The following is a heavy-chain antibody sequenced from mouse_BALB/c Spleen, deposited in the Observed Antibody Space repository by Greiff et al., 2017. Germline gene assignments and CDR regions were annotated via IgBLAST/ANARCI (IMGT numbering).Heavy chain of an antibody. CDR2: ISSGGSYT. CDR3: ARQENFY. V-gene: IGHV5-9-3*01. Sequence: EVQLVESGGGLVKPGGSLKLSCAASGFTFSSYAMSWVRQTPEKRLEWVATISSGGSYTYYPDSVKGRFTISRDNAKNTLYLQMSSLRSEDTAMYYCARQENFYWGQGTLVTVSA. CDR1: GFTFSSYA. J-gene: IGHJ3*01.